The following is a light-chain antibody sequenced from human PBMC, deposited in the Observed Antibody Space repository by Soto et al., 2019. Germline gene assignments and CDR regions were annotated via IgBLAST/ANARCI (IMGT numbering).Light chain of an antibody. Sequence: EIVMTQSPATLSVSPVERVTLSFRASQSVSSRLAWYHQKPGQSPRLLIYGASTRATGIPDRFSGSGSGTDFTLTISRLEPEDFAVYYCQQYGSSPFWTFGQGTKVDIK. J-gene: IGKJ1*01. CDR1: QSVSSR. CDR2: GAS. V-gene: IGKV3-20*01. CDR3: QQYGSSPFWT.